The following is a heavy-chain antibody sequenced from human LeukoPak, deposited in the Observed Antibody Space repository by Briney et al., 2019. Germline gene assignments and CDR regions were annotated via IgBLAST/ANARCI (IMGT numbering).Heavy chain of an antibody. CDR2: TYCRSKCYN. V-gene: IGHV6-1*01. Sequence: SQTLSLTCAISVDIVSSNSAAWNWVRQSPSRGLEWLVRTYCRSKCYNDYAVSVKSRITINTDTSKNQFSLQLNSVTPEDTAVYYCARVSTTVVTSLGKIGYYYYGMDVWGQGTTVTVSS. CDR1: VDIVSSNSAA. CDR3: ARVSTTVVTSLGKIGYYYYGMDV. D-gene: IGHD4-23*01. J-gene: IGHJ6*02.